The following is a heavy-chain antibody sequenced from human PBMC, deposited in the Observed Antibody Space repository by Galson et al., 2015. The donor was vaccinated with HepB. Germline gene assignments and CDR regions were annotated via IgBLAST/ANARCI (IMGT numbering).Heavy chain of an antibody. CDR2: INPNSGGT. J-gene: IGHJ5*02. V-gene: IGHV1-2*02. D-gene: IGHD2-2*01. CDR1: GYTFTGYY. Sequence: SVKVSCKASGYTFTGYYMHWVRQAPGQGLEWMGWINPNSGGTNCAQKFQGRVTMTRDTSISTAYMELSRLRSDDTAVYYCAREVVPAAIRGLNWFDPWGQGTLVTVSS. CDR3: AREVVPAAIRGLNWFDP.